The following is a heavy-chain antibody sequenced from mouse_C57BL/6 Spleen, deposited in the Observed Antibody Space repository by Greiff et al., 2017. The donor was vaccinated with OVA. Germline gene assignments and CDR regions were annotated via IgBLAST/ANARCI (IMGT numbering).Heavy chain of an antibody. CDR3: ARNDGNHRFAY. J-gene: IGHJ3*01. Sequence: VKLMESGPGLVQPSQSLSITCTVSGFSLTSYGVHWVRQSPGKGLEWLGVIWSGGSTDYNAAFISRLSISKDNSKSQVFFKMNSLQADDTAIYYCARNDGNHRFAYWGQGTLVTVSA. D-gene: IGHD1-1*01. CDR2: IWSGGST. V-gene: IGHV2-2*01. CDR1: GFSLTSYG.